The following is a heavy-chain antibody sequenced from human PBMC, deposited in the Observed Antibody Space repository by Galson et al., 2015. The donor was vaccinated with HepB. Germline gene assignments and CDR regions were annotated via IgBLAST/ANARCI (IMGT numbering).Heavy chain of an antibody. Sequence: SLRLSCAASGFTFSNAWMNWVRQAPGKGLEWVSGISGNGGSTYYADSVKGRFTISRDNSKNTLYLQMNSLRAEDTAVYFCAKEPKTVAGHFFDYWGQGTLVTVSS. J-gene: IGHJ4*02. D-gene: IGHD6-19*01. CDR1: GFTFSNAW. CDR2: ISGNGGST. V-gene: IGHV3-23*01. CDR3: AKEPKTVAGHFFDY.